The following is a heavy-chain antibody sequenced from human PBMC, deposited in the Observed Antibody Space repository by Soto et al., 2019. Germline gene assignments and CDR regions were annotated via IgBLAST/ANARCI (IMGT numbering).Heavy chain of an antibody. CDR3: TTDWRVREVSMDV. Sequence: PGGSLRLSCAASGFAFSNAWMSWVRQAPGKGLEWVGRIKSKTDAGTIDYAAPAKGRFAISRDDSKNTLYLQMNNLETEDTGVYYCTTDWRVREVSMDVWGQGTTVTVYS. D-gene: IGHD3-10*01. V-gene: IGHV3-15*01. CDR2: IKSKTDAGTI. J-gene: IGHJ6*02. CDR1: GFAFSNAW.